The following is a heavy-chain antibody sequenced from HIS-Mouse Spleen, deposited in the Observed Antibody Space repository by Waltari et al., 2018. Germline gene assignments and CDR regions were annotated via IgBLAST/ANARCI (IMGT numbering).Heavy chain of an antibody. CDR1: GGSISSSSYY. CDR2: IHYSGST. D-gene: IGHD6-13*01. V-gene: IGHV4-39*07. Sequence: QLQLQESGPGLVKPSETLSLTCTVSGGSISSSSYYWGWIRQPPGKGLEWMGSIHYSGSTYSNPSLTSRVTISVDTSKNQFSLKLSSVTAADTAVYYCAREIPYSSSWYDWYFDLWGRGTLVTVSS. CDR3: AREIPYSSSWYDWYFDL. J-gene: IGHJ2*01.